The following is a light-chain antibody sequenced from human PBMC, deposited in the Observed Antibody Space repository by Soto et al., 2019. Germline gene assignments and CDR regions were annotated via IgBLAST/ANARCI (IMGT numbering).Light chain of an antibody. V-gene: IGKV3-20*01. CDR2: AAS. Sequence: EIVLTQSPVTLSLPPGERATLSCRASQSVSSRYFAWYQQKPGQAPRLLIYAASSRAAGSPDRFSCSGSGTDFSLTISRLEPEDFAVYYCDQYASSRTFGTGTKV. J-gene: IGKJ1*01. CDR3: DQYASSRT. CDR1: QSVSSRY.